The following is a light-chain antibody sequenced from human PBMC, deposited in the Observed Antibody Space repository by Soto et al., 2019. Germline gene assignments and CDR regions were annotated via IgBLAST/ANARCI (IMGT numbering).Light chain of an antibody. Sequence: QSVLTQPPSASGTPGQRGTISCSGSSSNIGSNYVYWYQQLPGTAPKLLIDRNNQRPSGVPDRFSGSKSGTSASLAISGLRSEDEADYYCAAWDDSLSGSFVFGTGTKLTVL. CDR1: SSNIGSNY. CDR2: RNN. J-gene: IGLJ1*01. V-gene: IGLV1-47*01. CDR3: AAWDDSLSGSFV.